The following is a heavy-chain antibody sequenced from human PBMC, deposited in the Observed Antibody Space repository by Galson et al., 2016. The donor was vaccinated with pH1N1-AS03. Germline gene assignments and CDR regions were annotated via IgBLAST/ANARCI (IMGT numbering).Heavy chain of an antibody. CDR3: ARPGYSSSYYADYFGMDL. V-gene: IGHV1-18*01. CDR2: ISPYNGNT. CDR1: GYTFASYN. J-gene: IGHJ6*02. Sequence: SVKVSCKASGYTFASYNINWVRQAPGQGLEWMGWISPYNGNTKYAQKFQARVTMTTDTSTSTAYMEVRSLRSDDTAMYYCARPGYSSSYYADYFGMDLWGQGTTVTVSS. D-gene: IGHD6-13*01.